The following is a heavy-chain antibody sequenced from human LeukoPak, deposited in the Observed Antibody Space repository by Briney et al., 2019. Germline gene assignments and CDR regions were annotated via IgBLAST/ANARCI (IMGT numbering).Heavy chain of an antibody. D-gene: IGHD2-2*01. V-gene: IGHV4-4*07. CDR1: GGSISSYY. Sequence: PSETLSLTCTVSGGSISSYYWSWIRQPAGRGLEWIGRIYTGGSTNYNPSLKSRVTMSVDTSKNQFSLKLSSLTAADTAVYYCARDGAGHCSSTSCLHPIDYWGQGTLVTVSS. CDR3: ARDGAGHCSSTSCLHPIDY. CDR2: IYTGGST. J-gene: IGHJ4*02.